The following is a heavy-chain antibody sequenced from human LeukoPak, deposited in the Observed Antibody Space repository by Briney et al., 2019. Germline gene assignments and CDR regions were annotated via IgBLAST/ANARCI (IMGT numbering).Heavy chain of an antibody. J-gene: IGHJ4*02. CDR2: TYYRSKWYY. V-gene: IGHV6-1*01. CDR3: SRDFDY. Sequence: SQALSLTCAISGDSVSSNSASWNWIRQSPSRGLEWLGRTYYRSKWYYDYAVFVKSRISINADTSKNQFSLQLSSVTPEDSAVYYCSRDFDYWGQGTLVTVSS. CDR1: GDSVSSNSAS.